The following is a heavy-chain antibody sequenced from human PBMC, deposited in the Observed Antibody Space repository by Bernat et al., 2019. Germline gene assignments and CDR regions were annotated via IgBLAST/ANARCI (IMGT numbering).Heavy chain of an antibody. V-gene: IGHV4-30-4*01. Sequence: QVQLQESGPGLVKPSQTLSLTCTVSGGSISSGDYYWSWIRQPPGKGLEWIGYIYYSGNTYYNPSLKSRVIISVDTSRNHFSLKLSSVTAADTAVYYCARGGVPAWENGMDVWGQGTTVTVSS. D-gene: IGHD2-2*01. J-gene: IGHJ6*02. CDR3: ARGGVPAWENGMDV. CDR1: GGSISSGDYY. CDR2: IYYSGNT.